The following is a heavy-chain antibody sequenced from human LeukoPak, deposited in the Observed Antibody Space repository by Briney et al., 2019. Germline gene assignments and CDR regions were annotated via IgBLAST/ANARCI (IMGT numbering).Heavy chain of an antibody. J-gene: IGHJ6*02. CDR3: AREGIFYGMDV. CDR2: INPSGGGT. V-gene: IGHV1-46*01. CDR1: GYSFTSYN. D-gene: IGHD3-3*01. Sequence: ASVKVSCKASGYSFTSYNMHWVRQAPGQGLEWMGMINPSGGGTTYAQKFQGRVTVTRDTSTSTVYMELSSLRSEDTAVYYCAREGIFYGMDVWGQGTTVTVSS.